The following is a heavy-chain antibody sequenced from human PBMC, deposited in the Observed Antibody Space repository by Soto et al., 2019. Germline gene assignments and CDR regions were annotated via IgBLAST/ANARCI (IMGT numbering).Heavy chain of an antibody. V-gene: IGHV4-34*01. J-gene: IGHJ6*02. CDR3: ARRGEGKTYYYYYGMDV. CDR1: GGSFSGYY. CDR2: INHSGST. Sequence: SETLSLTCAVYGGSFSGYYWSWIRQPPGKGLEWIGEINHSGSTNYNPSLKSRVTISVDTSKNQFSLKLSSVTAADTAVYYCARRGEGKTYYYYYGMDVWGQGTTVTVSS. D-gene: IGHD3-16*01.